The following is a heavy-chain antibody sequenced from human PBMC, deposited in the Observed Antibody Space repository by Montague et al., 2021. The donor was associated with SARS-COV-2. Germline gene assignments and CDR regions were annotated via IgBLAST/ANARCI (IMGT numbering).Heavy chain of an antibody. Sequence: SLRLSCAASGFTFNNFALNWVRQAPGKGLEWVAVIPGSGSDKYYADSVKGRFTISRDNSKNTLYLRMSSLRPEDTAVYYCAKGGVPPDYGDDFDYWGQGTLVTVSS. V-gene: IGHV3-23*01. CDR3: AKGGVPPDYGDDFDY. D-gene: IGHD4-17*01. CDR1: GFTFNNFA. J-gene: IGHJ4*03. CDR2: IPGSGSDK.